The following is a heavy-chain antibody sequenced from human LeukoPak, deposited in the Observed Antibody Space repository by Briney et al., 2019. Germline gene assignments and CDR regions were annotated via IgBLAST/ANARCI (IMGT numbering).Heavy chain of an antibody. D-gene: IGHD2-21*01. J-gene: IGHJ4*02. V-gene: IGHV4-61*02. CDR1: GGSISSGSYY. Sequence: SETLSLTCTVSGGSISSGSYYWSWIRQPAGKGLEWIGRIYTSGSTNYNPSLKSRVTISVDTSKNQFSLKLSSVTAADTAVYYCATATCGGDCYYIDYWGQGTLVTVS. CDR2: IYTSGST. CDR3: ATATCGGDCYYIDY.